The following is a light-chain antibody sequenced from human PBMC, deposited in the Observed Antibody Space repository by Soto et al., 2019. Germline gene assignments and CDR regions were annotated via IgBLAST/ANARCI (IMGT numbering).Light chain of an antibody. V-gene: IGKV3-11*01. CDR3: HQRSNWPRT. CDR2: DAS. Sequence: EIVLTQSPATLSLSPGEGATLSCRASQSVSSYLAWYQQKPGQAPRLLIYDASNRATGIPAGFSGSGSGTDFTLTISSLEPEDFAVYYCHQRSNWPRTFGQGTKLEIK. J-gene: IGKJ2*01. CDR1: QSVSSY.